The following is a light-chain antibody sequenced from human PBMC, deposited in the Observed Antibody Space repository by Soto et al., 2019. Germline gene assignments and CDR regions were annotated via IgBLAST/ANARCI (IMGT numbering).Light chain of an antibody. Sequence: EIVMTQSPATLSVSPGERATLSCRASQSVTSSLAWYQQKPGQAPRLLIYGASTRATGIPDRFSGSGSGTDVTLTISSLQSEDWAVYYCQQYNNWLRTFGGGTKVEIK. CDR3: QQYNNWLRT. CDR2: GAS. V-gene: IGKV3-15*01. CDR1: QSVTSS. J-gene: IGKJ4*01.